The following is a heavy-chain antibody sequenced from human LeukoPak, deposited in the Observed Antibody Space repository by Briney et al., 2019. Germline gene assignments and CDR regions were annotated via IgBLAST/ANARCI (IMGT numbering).Heavy chain of an antibody. Sequence: GGSLRLSRVASLFTFSSYSMNWVRQAPGKGLEWVLSISSSCSYKLYTDSVKARFNISRDNAKNSLYLQMNSQRAEDTAVYYCARAGAGRYYWGQGTLVTVSS. CDR3: ARAGAGRYY. V-gene: IGHV3-21*01. J-gene: IGHJ4*02. CDR2: ISSSCSYK. CDR1: LFTFSSYS. D-gene: IGHD1-1*01.